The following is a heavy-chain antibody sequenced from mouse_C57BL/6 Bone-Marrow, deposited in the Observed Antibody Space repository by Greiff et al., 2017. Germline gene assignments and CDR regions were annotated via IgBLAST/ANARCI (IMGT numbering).Heavy chain of an antibody. V-gene: IGHV1-82*01. CDR2: IYPGDGDT. D-gene: IGHD1-1*01. CDR1: GYAFSSSW. J-gene: IGHJ4*01. Sequence: QVQLQQSGPELVKPGASVKISCKASGYAFSSSWMNWVKQRPGKGLEWIGRIYPGDGDTNYNGKFKGKATLTADKSSSTAYMQLSSLTSDDSAVYFCARWGYYYGSSFYAMDYWGQGTSVTVSS. CDR3: ARWGYYYGSSFYAMDY.